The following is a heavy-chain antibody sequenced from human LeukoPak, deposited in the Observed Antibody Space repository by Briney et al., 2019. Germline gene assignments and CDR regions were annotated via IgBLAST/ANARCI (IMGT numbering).Heavy chain of an antibody. CDR2: IWFDGSYK. CDR3: AKDKMYTSTSHHYYAMDV. D-gene: IGHD5-24*01. J-gene: IGHJ6*02. V-gene: IGHV3-30*02. Sequence: PGGSLRLSCAASGFTFSNYGMHWVRQAPGKGLEWVAVIWFDGSYKYYADSVKGRFTISRDNSNNTLYLQMNSLRVEDTAVYYCAKDKMYTSTSHHYYAMDVWGQGTTVTVSS. CDR1: GFTFSNYG.